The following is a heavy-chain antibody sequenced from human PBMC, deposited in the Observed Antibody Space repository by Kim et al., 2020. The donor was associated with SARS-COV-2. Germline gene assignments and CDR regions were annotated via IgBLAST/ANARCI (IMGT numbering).Heavy chain of an antibody. Sequence: GGSLRLSCAASGFTFSSYGMHWVRQAPGKGLEWAAVISYDGSDKYYADSVKGRFTISRDNSKNTLYLQMNSLRAEDTAIYYCAKDDDYGDLSAPEIDYWG. CDR3: AKDDDYGDLSAPEIDY. CDR1: GFTFSSYG. D-gene: IGHD4-17*01. V-gene: IGHV3-30*18. J-gene: IGHJ4*01. CDR2: ISYDGSDK.